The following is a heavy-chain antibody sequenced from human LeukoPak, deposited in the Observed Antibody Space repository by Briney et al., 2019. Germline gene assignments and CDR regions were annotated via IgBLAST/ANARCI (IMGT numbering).Heavy chain of an antibody. V-gene: IGHV4-59*01. Sequence: PSETLSLTCTVSGGFISSYYWSWIRQPPGKGLEWIGYIYYSGSTNYNPSLKSRVTISVDTSKNQFSLKLSSVTAADTAVYYCARDLSNYDFYNWFDPWGQGTLVTVSS. CDR2: IYYSGST. D-gene: IGHD3-3*01. CDR3: ARDLSNYDFYNWFDP. J-gene: IGHJ5*02. CDR1: GGFISSYY.